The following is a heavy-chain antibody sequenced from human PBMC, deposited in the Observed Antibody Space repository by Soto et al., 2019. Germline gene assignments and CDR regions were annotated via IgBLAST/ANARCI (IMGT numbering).Heavy chain of an antibody. V-gene: IGHV3-23*01. J-gene: IGHJ4*02. D-gene: IGHD6-13*01. CDR2: ISGSGGST. CDR3: AKERREQQLAEDY. Sequence: GGSLRLSCAASGFTFDEFGMSWVRQVPGKGLEWVSAISGSGGSTYYADSVKGRFTISRDNSKNTLYLQMNSLRAEDTAVYYCAKERREQQLAEDYWGQGTLVTVSS. CDR1: GFTFDEFG.